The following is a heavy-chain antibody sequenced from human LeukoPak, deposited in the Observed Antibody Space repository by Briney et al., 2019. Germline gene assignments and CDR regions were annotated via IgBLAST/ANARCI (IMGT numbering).Heavy chain of an antibody. CDR1: GFTFSSYS. V-gene: IGHV3-21*01. CDR2: ISSSSSYI. CDR3: ARESIEGRYFDY. J-gene: IGHJ4*02. D-gene: IGHD2-21*01. Sequence: GGSPRLSCAASGFTFSSYSMNWVRQAPGKGLEWVSSISSSSSYIYYADSVKGRFTISRDNAKNSLYLQMNSLRAEDTAVYYCARESIEGRYFDYWGQGTLVTVSS.